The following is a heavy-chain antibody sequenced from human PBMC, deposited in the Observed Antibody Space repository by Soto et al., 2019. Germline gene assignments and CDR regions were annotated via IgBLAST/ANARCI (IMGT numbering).Heavy chain of an antibody. CDR2: IKRNSDGGRT. CDR3: TTGSVECV. D-gene: IGHD2-15*01. J-gene: IGHJ6*02. V-gene: IGHV3-15*07. CDR1: GFTFYNSW. Sequence: EVQLVESGGGLVKPGGSLRLSCAASGFTFYNSWMNWVRQAPGKGLEWVGRIKRNSDGGRTDYAAPVKGRFTISRDDSENMLYLQMNSLKTEDTAVYYCTTGSVECVWGQGTTVSVSS.